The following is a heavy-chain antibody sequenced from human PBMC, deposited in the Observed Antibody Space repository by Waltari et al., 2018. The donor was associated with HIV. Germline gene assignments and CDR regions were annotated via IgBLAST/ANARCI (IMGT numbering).Heavy chain of an antibody. J-gene: IGHJ4*02. CDR1: GGTFGGYA. CDR3: AREGVAVAPFDY. CDR2: IIPIFCTA. D-gene: IGHD6-19*01. V-gene: IGHV1-69*01. Sequence: QVQLVQSGAGVKKPGYAARVSCRASGGTFGGYAISWVRQAPGQGLEWMGGIIPIFCTANYAQKFQGRVTITADESTSTAYMELSSLRSEDTAVYYCAREGVAVAPFDYWGQGTLVTVSS.